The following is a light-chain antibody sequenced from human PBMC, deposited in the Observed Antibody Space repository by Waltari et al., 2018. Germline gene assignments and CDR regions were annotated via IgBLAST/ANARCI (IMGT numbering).Light chain of an antibody. CDR2: DTS. Sequence: CRASQSHTRRTVAWYQQKPGQAPRLLIYDTSTRATGIPARFSGSGSGTEFNFTISSLQSEDYATYCGGQYDSWPWTFGQGTRVETK. CDR3: GQYDSWPWT. V-gene: IGKV3D-15*01. CDR1: QSHTRRT. J-gene: IGKJ1*01.